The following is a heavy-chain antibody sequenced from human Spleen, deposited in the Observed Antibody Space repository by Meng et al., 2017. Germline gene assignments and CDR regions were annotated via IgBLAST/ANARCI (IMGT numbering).Heavy chain of an antibody. CDR1: GFTFSSYE. V-gene: IGHV3-48*03. Sequence: GGSLRLSCAASGFTFSSYELNWVRQAPGKGLEWVSYIISSGSSIYYADSVKGRFTISRDNAKNSLSLQMNSLRAEDTTIYYCARLRYGGGDAFDMWGQGTMVTVSS. D-gene: IGHD4-23*01. J-gene: IGHJ3*02. CDR2: IISSGSSI. CDR3: ARLRYGGGDAFDM.